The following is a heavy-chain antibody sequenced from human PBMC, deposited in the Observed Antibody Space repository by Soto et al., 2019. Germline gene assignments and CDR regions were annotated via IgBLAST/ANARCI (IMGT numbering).Heavy chain of an antibody. CDR3: ARDYGDSEFDY. Sequence: PSETLSLTCTVSGGSISSYYWSWIRQPPGKGLEWIGYIYYSGSTNYNPSLKSRVTISVDTSKNQFSLKLSSVTAADTAVYYCARDYGDSEFDYWGQGTLVTVSS. V-gene: IGHV4-59*01. D-gene: IGHD4-17*01. CDR2: IYYSGST. J-gene: IGHJ4*02. CDR1: GGSISSYY.